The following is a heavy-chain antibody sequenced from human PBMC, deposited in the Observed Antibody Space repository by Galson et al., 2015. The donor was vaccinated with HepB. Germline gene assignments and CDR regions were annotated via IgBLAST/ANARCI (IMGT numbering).Heavy chain of an antibody. V-gene: IGHV3-23*01. Sequence: SLRLSCAASGFTFSSYAMSWVRQAPGKGLEWVSAISGSGGSTYYADSVKGRFTISRDNSKNTLYLQMNSLRAEDTAVYYCARPQSSGAPYRYYYYGMDVWGQGTTVTVSS. CDR2: ISGSGGST. CDR3: ARPQSSGAPYRYYYYGMDV. J-gene: IGHJ6*02. D-gene: IGHD6-19*01. CDR1: GFTFSSYA.